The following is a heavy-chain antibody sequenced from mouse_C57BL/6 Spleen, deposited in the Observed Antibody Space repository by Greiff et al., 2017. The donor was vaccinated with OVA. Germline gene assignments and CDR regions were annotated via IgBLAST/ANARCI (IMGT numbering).Heavy chain of an antibody. CDR2: IDPETGGT. Sequence: VQLQQSGAELVRPGASVTLSCKASGYTFTDYEMHWVKQTPVHGLEWIGAIDPETGGTAYNQKFKGKAILTADKSSSTAYMELRSLTSEDSAVYYCTRDTTVGAMDDWGQGTSVTVSS. V-gene: IGHV1-15*01. CDR1: GYTFTDYE. D-gene: IGHD1-1*01. CDR3: TRDTTVGAMDD. J-gene: IGHJ4*01.